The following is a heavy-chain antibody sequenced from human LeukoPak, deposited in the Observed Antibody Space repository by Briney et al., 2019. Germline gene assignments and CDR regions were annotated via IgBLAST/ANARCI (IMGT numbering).Heavy chain of an antibody. Sequence: KPSETLSLTCTVSGGSISSSSYYWGWFRQPPGKELGWIGTISYSGTTYYNPSLKSRVTMSADTSKNQFSLKLSSVTAADTAVYYCARHGGDAYHLFDCWGQGTLVTVSS. D-gene: IGHD5-24*01. J-gene: IGHJ4*02. CDR3: ARHGGDAYHLFDC. V-gene: IGHV4-39*01. CDR1: GGSISSSSYY. CDR2: ISYSGTT.